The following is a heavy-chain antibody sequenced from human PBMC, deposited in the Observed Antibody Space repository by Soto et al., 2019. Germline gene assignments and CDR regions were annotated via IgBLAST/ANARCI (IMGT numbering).Heavy chain of an antibody. CDR3: ARDPHEFWTSYWFDP. V-gene: IGHV1-18*01. J-gene: IGHJ5*02. D-gene: IGHD3-3*01. Sequence: VKVSCKTSGYTFNTYGINWVRHAPGQGLELMGWISAYDGKTTYAEKFQGRVTLTTDTSTSTAYMELRSLRSDDTAIYYCARDPHEFWTSYWFDPWGQGTPVTVSS. CDR1: GYTFNTYG. CDR2: ISAYDGKT.